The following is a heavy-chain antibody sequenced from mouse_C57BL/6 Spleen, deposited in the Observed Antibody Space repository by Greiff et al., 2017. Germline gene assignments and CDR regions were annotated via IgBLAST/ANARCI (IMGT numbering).Heavy chain of an antibody. V-gene: IGHV5-4*01. J-gene: IGHJ2*01. CDR2: ISDGGSYT. CDR3: AREEKTVVAFDY. D-gene: IGHD1-1*01. Sequence: DVQLVESGGGLVKPGGSLKLSCAASGFTFSSYAMSWVRQTPEKRLEWVATISDGGSYTYYPDNVKGRFTISRDNTKNNLYLQMSHLKSEDTAMXYCAREEKTVVAFDYGGQGTTLTVSS. CDR1: GFTFSSYA.